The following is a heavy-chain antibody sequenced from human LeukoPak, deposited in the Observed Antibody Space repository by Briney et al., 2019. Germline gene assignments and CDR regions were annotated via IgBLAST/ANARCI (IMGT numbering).Heavy chain of an antibody. J-gene: IGHJ4*02. D-gene: IGHD5-18*01. CDR2: INLSGST. CDR3: ARVYSDY. V-gene: IGHV4-34*01. CDR1: GGFFSGYY. Sequence: SETLSLTCAVYGGFFSGYYWSWIRQPPGKGLEWIGEINLSGSTNYNPSLKSRVTISVDTSKNQFSLRLSSATAADTAVYYCARVYSDYWGQGTLVTVSS.